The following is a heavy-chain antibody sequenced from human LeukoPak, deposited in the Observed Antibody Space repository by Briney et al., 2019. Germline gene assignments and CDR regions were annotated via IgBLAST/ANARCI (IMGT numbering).Heavy chain of an antibody. V-gene: IGHV3-21*01. D-gene: IGHD5-12*01. J-gene: IGHJ4*02. Sequence: GRSLRLSCAASGFTFCSYSMNWVRQAAGTGLEWVSSISSSSSYIYYADSVKGRFTISRDNAKNSLYLQMNSLRAEDTAVYYCARRIVATKHFDYWGQGTLVTVSS. CDR2: ISSSSSYI. CDR3: ARRIVATKHFDY. CDR1: GFTFCSYS.